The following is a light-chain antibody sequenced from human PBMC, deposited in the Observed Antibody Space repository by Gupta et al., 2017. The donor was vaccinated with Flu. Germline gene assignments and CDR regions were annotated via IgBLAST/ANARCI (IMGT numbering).Light chain of an antibody. CDR1: QSVSSN. Sequence: EIVMTQSPATLSVSPGERATLSCRDSQSVSSNLAWYQQKPGQAPRLIIYGASNRATGITARFSGSGEGKEFTLTSSRLQYEDCAGYYGQQDNTLKTFGQGSKVEIK. CDR2: GAS. J-gene: IGKJ1*01. CDR3: QQDNTLKT. V-gene: IGKV3-15*01.